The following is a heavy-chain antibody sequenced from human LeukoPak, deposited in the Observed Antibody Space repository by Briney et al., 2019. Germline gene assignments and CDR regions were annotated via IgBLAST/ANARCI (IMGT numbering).Heavy chain of an antibody. CDR2: IIPIFGTA. J-gene: IGHJ4*02. D-gene: IGHD3-3*01. V-gene: IGHV1-69*13. CDR1: GGTFSSYA. CDR3: AKAYLKYDFWSGLDY. Sequence: GASVKVSCKASGGTFSSYAISWVRQAPGQGLEWMGGIIPIFGTANYAQKFQGRVTITADESTSTAYMELSSLRSEDTALYYCAKAYLKYDFWSGLDYWGQGTLVTVSS.